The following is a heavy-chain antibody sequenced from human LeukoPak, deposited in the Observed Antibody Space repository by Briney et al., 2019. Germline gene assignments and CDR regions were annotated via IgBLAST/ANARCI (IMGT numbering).Heavy chain of an antibody. CDR1: GYSFTNYA. CDR2: INTNTGNP. V-gene: IGHV7-4-1*02. Sequence: ASVKVSCKASGYSFTNYAMNWVRQAPGQGLEWMGWINTNTGNPTYAQGFTGRFVFSLDTSVSTAYLQISSLKAEDTAVYYCARDLAVAGVWFDPWGQGTLVTVSS. J-gene: IGHJ5*02. CDR3: ARDLAVAGVWFDP. D-gene: IGHD6-19*01.